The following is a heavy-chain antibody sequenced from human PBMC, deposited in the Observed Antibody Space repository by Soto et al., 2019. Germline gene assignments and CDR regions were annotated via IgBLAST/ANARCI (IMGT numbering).Heavy chain of an antibody. V-gene: IGHV3-48*03. CDR3: AGSGTADYYYGMDV. Sequence: LRLSCAASGFTFSSYEMNWVRQAPGKGLEWVSYISSSGSTIYYADSVKGRFTISRDNAKNSLYLQMNSLRAEDTAVYYCAGSGTADYYYGMDVWGQGTTVTVSS. D-gene: IGHD3-3*01. CDR1: GFTFSSYE. CDR2: ISSSGSTI. J-gene: IGHJ6*02.